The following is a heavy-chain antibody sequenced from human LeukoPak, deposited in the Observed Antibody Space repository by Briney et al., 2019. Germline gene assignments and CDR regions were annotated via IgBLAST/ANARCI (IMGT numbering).Heavy chain of an antibody. CDR1: GFTFDDYG. V-gene: IGHV3-20*04. CDR2: INWNGGST. D-gene: IGHD2-15*01. CDR3: ARDADILENDAFDI. Sequence: GGFLRLSCAASGFTFDDYGMSWVRQAPGKGLEWVSGINWNGGSTGYADSVKGRFTISRDNAKNSLYLQMNSLRAEDTALYYCARDADILENDAFDIWGQGTMVTVSS. J-gene: IGHJ3*02.